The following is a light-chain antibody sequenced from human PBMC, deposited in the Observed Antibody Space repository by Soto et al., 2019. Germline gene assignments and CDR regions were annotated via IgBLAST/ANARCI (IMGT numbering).Light chain of an antibody. CDR2: WAS. CDR3: LQYYTTPWT. J-gene: IGKJ1*01. V-gene: IGKV4-1*01. CDR1: QSVLYSSNNENY. Sequence: DIVMTQSPDSLAVSLGERATINCKSSQSVLYSSNNENYLAWYQQKPGQPPKLLIYWASTRKSGVPDRFSGSGSGTDFTLTISSLQAEDVAVYYCLQYYTTPWTFGQGTKVEIK.